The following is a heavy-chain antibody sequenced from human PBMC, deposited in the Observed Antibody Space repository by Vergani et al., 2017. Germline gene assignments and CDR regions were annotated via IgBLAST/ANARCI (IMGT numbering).Heavy chain of an antibody. J-gene: IGHJ2*01. CDR2: ISSSSSTI. CDR3: ASSITMMPFDL. Sequence: VQLVESGGGVVQPGRSLRLSCAASGFTFNQYGMHWVRQAPGKGLEWISYISSSSSTIYYADSVKGRFTISRDNAKNSLYLQMNSLRAEDTAVYYCASSITMMPFDLWGRGTLVTVSS. CDR1: GFTFNQYG. V-gene: IGHV3-48*01. D-gene: IGHD3-22*01.